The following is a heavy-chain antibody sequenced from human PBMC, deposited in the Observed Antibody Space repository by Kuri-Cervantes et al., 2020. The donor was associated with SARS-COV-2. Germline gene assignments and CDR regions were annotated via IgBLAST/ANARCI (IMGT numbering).Heavy chain of an antibody. D-gene: IGHD5-18*01. V-gene: IGHV4-59*08. CDR3: ARYNYGYWFDY. J-gene: IGHJ4*02. CDR2: IYYSGST. CDR1: GGSISSYY. Sequence: GSLRLSCTVSGGSISSYYWSWIRQPPGKGLEWIGYIYYSGSTNYNPSLKSRVTISVDTSKNQFSLKLSPVTAADTAVYYCARYNYGYWFDYWGQGTLVTVSS.